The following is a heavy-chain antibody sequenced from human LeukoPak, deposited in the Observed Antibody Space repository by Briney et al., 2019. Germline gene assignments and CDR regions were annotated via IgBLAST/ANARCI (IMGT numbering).Heavy chain of an antibody. J-gene: IGHJ6*02. CDR1: GYTLTELS. Sequence: ASVKVSCKVSGYTLTELSMHWVRQAPGKGLEWMGGFDPEDGETIYAQKFQGRVTMTEDTSTDTAYMELSNLRSEDTAVYYCARGHTSGSYYGPMDVWGQGTTVTVSS. CDR3: ARGHTSGSYYGPMDV. D-gene: IGHD1-26*01. CDR2: FDPEDGET. V-gene: IGHV1-24*01.